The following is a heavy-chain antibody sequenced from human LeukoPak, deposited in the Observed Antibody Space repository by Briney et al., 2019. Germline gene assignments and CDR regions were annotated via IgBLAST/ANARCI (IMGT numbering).Heavy chain of an antibody. CDR1: AITLSNYG. CDR3: ARVRRGGDSRYFDY. D-gene: IGHD2-21*02. J-gene: IGHJ4*02. V-gene: IGHV3-23*01. CDR2: ISDSGGST. Sequence: PGGSLRLSCAASAITLSNYGMSWVRQAPGKGLELFAGISDSGGSTNYADSVKGRFTISRDNPKNTLYLQMNSLIAEDTAVYFCARVRRGGDSRYFDYWGQGALVTVSS.